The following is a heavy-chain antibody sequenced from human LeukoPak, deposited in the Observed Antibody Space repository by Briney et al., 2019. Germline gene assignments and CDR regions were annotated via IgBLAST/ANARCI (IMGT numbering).Heavy chain of an antibody. CDR3: ARHFPGYNWFDP. J-gene: IGHJ5*02. V-gene: IGHV4-39*01. CDR1: GGSISSSSYY. CDR2: IYYSGST. D-gene: IGHD3-10*01. Sequence: PSETLSLTCTVSGGSISSSSYYWGWIRQPPGEGLEWIGSIYYSGSTYYNPSLKSRVTISVDTSKNQFSLKLSSVTAADTAVYYCARHFPGYNWFDPWGQGTLVTVSS.